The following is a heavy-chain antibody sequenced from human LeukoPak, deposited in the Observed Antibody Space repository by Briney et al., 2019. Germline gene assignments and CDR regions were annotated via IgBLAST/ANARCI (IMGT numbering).Heavy chain of an antibody. CDR1: GGSFSGYY. CDR3: ARGREYYDSSGYYYWFDP. J-gene: IGHJ5*02. D-gene: IGHD3-22*01. CDR2: INHSGST. Sequence: PSETLSLTCAVYGGSFSGYYWSWIRQPPGKGLEWIGEINHSGSTNYNPSLKSRVTISVDTSKNQFSLKLSSVTAADTAVYYCARGREYYDSSGYYYWFDPWGQGTLVTVSS. V-gene: IGHV4-34*01.